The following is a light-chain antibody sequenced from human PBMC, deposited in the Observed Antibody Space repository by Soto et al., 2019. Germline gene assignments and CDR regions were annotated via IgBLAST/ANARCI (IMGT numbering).Light chain of an antibody. Sequence: EIVMTQSPATLSVSPGETASLSCRASQSVISDVAWFQQKPGQSPGLLIYDASTRATGIPARFSGSGFGLEFTLTISSLQSEDFAVYYCQQYSKWPRTFGQGTRVEVK. CDR1: QSVISD. CDR2: DAS. CDR3: QQYSKWPRT. V-gene: IGKV3-15*01. J-gene: IGKJ1*01.